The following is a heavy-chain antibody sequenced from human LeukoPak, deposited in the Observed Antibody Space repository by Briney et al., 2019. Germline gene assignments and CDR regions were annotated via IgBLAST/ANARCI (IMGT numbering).Heavy chain of an antibody. CDR1: GFTFSSYA. CDR2: ISYDGSNK. Sequence: PGGSLRLSCAASGFTFSSYAMYWVRQAPGKGLEWVAVISYDGSNKYYADSAKGRFTISRDNSKNTLYLQMSSLRGDDTAVYYCARENERWLLGDYDAFDIWGQGTMVTVSS. D-gene: IGHD4-17*01. V-gene: IGHV3-30-3*01. CDR3: ARENERWLLGDYDAFDI. J-gene: IGHJ3*02.